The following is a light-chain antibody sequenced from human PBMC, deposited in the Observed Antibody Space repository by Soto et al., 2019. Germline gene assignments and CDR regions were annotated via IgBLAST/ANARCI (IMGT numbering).Light chain of an antibody. CDR2: AAS. V-gene: IGKV1-39*01. Sequence: DIQMTQSPSSLSASVGDRVTITCRASQSINNFLNWYQQKPEKAPNLLIFAASSLQSGVPSRFSGSGSGTDFTLTITNLQPEDFAIYYCQQSYSTELTFGGGTKVDIK. CDR1: QSINNF. J-gene: IGKJ4*01. CDR3: QQSYSTELT.